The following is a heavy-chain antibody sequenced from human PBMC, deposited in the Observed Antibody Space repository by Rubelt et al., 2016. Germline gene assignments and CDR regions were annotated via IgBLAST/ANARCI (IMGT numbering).Heavy chain of an antibody. CDR3: AIRQPDYGDLDFDY. CDR1: GYTLTELS. V-gene: IGHV1-24*01. Sequence: QVQLVQSGAEVKKPGASVKVSCKVSGYTLTELSMHWVRQAPGKGLEWMGGFDPEDGETIYAQKFQGRVTMTEDTSTDSAYMELSSLRSEDMAVYYCAIRQPDYGDLDFDYWGQGTLVTVSS. D-gene: IGHD4-17*01. J-gene: IGHJ4*02. CDR2: FDPEDGET.